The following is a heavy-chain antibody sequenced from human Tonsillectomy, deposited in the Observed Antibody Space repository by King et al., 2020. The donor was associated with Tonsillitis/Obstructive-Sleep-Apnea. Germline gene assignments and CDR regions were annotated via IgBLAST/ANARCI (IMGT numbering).Heavy chain of an antibody. Sequence: QLVQSGAEVKKPGESLKISCKASGYSFTNHWIGWVRQMPGKGLEWMGIIYPGDSDTRYSPSFQGQVTISADKSVNTAYLQWSSLKASDTAMYYCARQRDDFWSGSYYYMDVWGKGTTVTVSS. V-gene: IGHV5-51*01. CDR3: ARQRDDFWSGSYYYMDV. D-gene: IGHD3-3*01. CDR1: GYSFTNHW. CDR2: IYPGDSDT. J-gene: IGHJ6*03.